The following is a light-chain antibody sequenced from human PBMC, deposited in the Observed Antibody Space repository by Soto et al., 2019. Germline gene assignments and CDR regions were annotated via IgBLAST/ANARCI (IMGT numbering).Light chain of an antibody. Sequence: EIVLTQSPGTLSLSPGERATLSCRASQSVTINYLAWYQQKPGQAPRLRVYGASTRATGIPDRFSGSGSGTDFTLSISRLEPEDFAVYYCQQYGSSPFTFGPGTKVDIK. CDR3: QQYGSSPFT. CDR1: QSVTINY. V-gene: IGKV3-20*01. J-gene: IGKJ3*01. CDR2: GAS.